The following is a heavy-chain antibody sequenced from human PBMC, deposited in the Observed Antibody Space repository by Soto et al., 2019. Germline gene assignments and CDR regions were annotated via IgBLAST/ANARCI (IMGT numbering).Heavy chain of an antibody. CDR2: INAYNGNT. Sequence: GASVEPCCKASRDTFTSCAISSARQAPGQGLEWMGWINAYNGNTNYAQKLQGRVTMTTDTSTSTAYMELRSLRSDDTAVYYCARVLPPFDPWGQGTLVTVSS. V-gene: IGHV1-18*01. CDR1: RDTFTSCA. J-gene: IGHJ5*02. CDR3: ARVLPPFDP.